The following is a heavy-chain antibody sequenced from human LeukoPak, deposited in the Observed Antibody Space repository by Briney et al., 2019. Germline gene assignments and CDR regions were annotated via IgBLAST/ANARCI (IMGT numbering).Heavy chain of an antibody. J-gene: IGHJ4*02. CDR3: AKFPGVRGVNY. Sequence: GGSLRLSCAASGFTFSSYEMNWVRQAPGKGLEWVSYISSSGSTIYYADSVKGRFTISRDNAKNSLYLQMNSLRAEDTAVYYCAKFPGVRGVNYWGQGTLVTVSS. CDR1: GFTFSSYE. D-gene: IGHD3-10*01. V-gene: IGHV3-48*03. CDR2: ISSSGSTI.